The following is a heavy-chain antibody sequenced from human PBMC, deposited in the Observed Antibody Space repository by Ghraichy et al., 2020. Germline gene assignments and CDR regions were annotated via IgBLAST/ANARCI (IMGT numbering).Heavy chain of an antibody. CDR1: GFTFSDYF. Sequence: GGSLRLSCAASGFTFSDYFMHWVRQAPGKGLEWVAVISHDGSKKYYADSVEGRFTISRDNSNDTLYLQMNSLRAEDTAVYYCVREPPTVSTRFDYWGQGTLVTVSS. CDR3: VREPPTVSTRFDY. V-gene: IGHV3-30*04. J-gene: IGHJ4*02. D-gene: IGHD4-17*01. CDR2: ISHDGSKK.